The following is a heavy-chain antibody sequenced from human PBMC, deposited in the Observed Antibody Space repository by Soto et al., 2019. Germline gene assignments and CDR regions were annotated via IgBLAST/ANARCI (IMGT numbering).Heavy chain of an antibody. CDR1: GGSISPYY. J-gene: IGHJ4*02. V-gene: IGHV4-59*12. Sequence: PSETLSLTCTVSGGSISPYYWSWIRQPPGKGLEWIGYVYFSGTTSYNPSLKSRVTISVDTSKNQFSLRLTSVTAADTAVYYCARDKITGLFDYWGQGTLVTVSS. CDR2: VYFSGTT. CDR3: ARDKITGLFDY. D-gene: IGHD2-8*02.